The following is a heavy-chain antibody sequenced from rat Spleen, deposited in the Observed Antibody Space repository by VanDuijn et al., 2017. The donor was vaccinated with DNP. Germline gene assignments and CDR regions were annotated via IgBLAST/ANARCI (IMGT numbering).Heavy chain of an antibody. CDR1: GLTFSYYA. D-gene: IGHD5-1*01. CDR2: VNTGGGIT. J-gene: IGHJ1*01. Sequence: EVQLVESGGGLVQPGRSLKLSCAASGLTFSYYAMAWVRQAPSKGLEWVASVNTGGGITYYRDSVKGRFIVSRDNAKSTLDLQMDSLRSEDTATYYCTTGGYFDFWGPGTMVTVSS. CDR3: TTGGYFDF. V-gene: IGHV5S23*01.